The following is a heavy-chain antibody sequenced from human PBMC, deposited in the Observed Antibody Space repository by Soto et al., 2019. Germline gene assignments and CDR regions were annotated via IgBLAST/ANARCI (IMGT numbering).Heavy chain of an antibody. CDR3: ARVVTNSIAGPRRADAFDI. CDR1: GFTFSSYW. Sequence: EVQLVESGGGLVQPGGSLRLSCAASGFTFSSYWMSWVRQAPGKGLEWVANIKQDGSEKYYVDSVKGRFTISRDNAKNSLYLQMNSLRAEDTAVYYCARVVTNSIAGPRRADAFDIWGQGTMVTVSS. V-gene: IGHV3-7*01. D-gene: IGHD6-6*01. J-gene: IGHJ3*02. CDR2: IKQDGSEK.